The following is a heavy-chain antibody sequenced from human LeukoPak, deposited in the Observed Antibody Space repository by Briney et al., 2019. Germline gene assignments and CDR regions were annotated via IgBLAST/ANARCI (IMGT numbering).Heavy chain of an antibody. Sequence: GGSLRLSCAASGFTFTNYAMSWVRQAPGKGLEWVSGMSGRGDSTYYADSVKGRFTISGDNSKNTLYLQMNSLRAEDTAIYYCAKDCNGGNCYINYWGQGTLVTVAS. CDR1: GFTFTNYA. V-gene: IGHV3-23*01. CDR2: MSGRGDST. D-gene: IGHD2-15*01. J-gene: IGHJ4*02. CDR3: AKDCNGGNCYINY.